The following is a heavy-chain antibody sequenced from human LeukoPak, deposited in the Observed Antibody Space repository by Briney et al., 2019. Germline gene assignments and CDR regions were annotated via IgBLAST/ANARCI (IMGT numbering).Heavy chain of an antibody. CDR1: GFTFSSYW. J-gene: IGHJ5*02. CDR2: ISYDGSNK. Sequence: PGGSLRLSCAASGFTFSSYWMSWVRQAPGKGPEWVAVISYDGSNKYYADSVKGRFTISRDNSKNTLYLQMNSLRAEDTAVYYCARDNSVRDEAWWFNPWGQGTLVTVSS. CDR3: ARDNSVRDEAWWFNP. V-gene: IGHV3-30*03. D-gene: IGHD5-24*01.